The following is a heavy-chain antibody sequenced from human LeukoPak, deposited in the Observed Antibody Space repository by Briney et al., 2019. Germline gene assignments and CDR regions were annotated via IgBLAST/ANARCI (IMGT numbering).Heavy chain of an antibody. V-gene: IGHV4-61*01. D-gene: IGHD2-2*01. J-gene: IGHJ6*04. CDR3: ARLPLIGYCSSTSCLPINYYYYGMDV. CDR1: GGSVSSGSYY. Sequence: PSETLSLTCTVSGGSVSSGSYYWSWIRQPPGKGLEWIGYIYNSGSTNYNPSLKSRVTISVDTSKNQFSLKLSSVTAADTAVYYCARLPLIGYCSSTSCLPINYYYYGMDVWGKGTTVTVSS. CDR2: IYNSGST.